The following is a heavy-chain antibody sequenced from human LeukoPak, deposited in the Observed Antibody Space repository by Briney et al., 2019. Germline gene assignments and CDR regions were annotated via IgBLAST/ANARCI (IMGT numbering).Heavy chain of an antibody. CDR3: ARADPYYYYYGMDV. Sequence: PSETLSLTSTVSGGSISSGGYYWSWIRQHPGKGLEWIGYIYYSGSTYYNPSLKSRVTISVDTSKNQFSLKLSSVTAADTAVYYCARADPYYYYYGMDVWGQGTTVTVSS. V-gene: IGHV4-31*03. J-gene: IGHJ6*02. CDR1: GGSISSGGYY. CDR2: IYYSGST.